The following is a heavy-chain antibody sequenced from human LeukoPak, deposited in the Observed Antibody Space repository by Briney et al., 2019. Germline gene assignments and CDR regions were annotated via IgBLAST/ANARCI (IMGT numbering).Heavy chain of an antibody. Sequence: GGSLRLSCAASGFSFSRVWMSWVRQAPGKGPEWVASIKLDGSEKYYVDSVKGRFTISRDNAKNSLYLQMNTLRAEDTAVYYCAKEGYWGQGTLVTVSS. J-gene: IGHJ4*02. CDR1: GFSFSRVW. CDR3: AKEGY. CDR2: IKLDGSEK. V-gene: IGHV3-7*01.